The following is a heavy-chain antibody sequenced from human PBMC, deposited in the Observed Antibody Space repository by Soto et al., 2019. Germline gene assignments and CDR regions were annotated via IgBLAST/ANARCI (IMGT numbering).Heavy chain of an antibody. Sequence: QVQLVESGGGVVQPGRSLRLSCAASGFTFSSYGMHWVRQAPGKGLEWVAVISYDGSNKYYADSVKGRFTISRDNSKNTLYLQMNSLRAEDTAVYYCAKVSHIAVAGNSDYWGQGPLVTVSS. V-gene: IGHV3-30*18. CDR3: AKVSHIAVAGNSDY. J-gene: IGHJ4*02. D-gene: IGHD6-19*01. CDR1: GFTFSSYG. CDR2: ISYDGSNK.